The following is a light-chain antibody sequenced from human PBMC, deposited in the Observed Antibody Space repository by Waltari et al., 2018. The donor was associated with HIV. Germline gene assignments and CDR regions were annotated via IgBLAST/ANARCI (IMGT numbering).Light chain of an antibody. CDR3: SSSRV. CDR2: EVS. V-gene: IGLV2-8*01. CDR1: SSDVGGYNY. J-gene: IGLJ3*02. Sequence: SALTQPPSASGSPGQSVTISCTGPSSDVGGYNYVSWYQQHPGKAPKLMIYEVSKRPSGVPDRFSGSKSGNTASLTVSGLQAEDEADYYCSSSRVFGGGTKLTVL.